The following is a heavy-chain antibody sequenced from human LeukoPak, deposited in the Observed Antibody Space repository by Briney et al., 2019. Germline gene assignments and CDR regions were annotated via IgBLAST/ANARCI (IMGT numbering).Heavy chain of an antibody. V-gene: IGHV3-30*18. CDR1: GFTFSSYG. CDR2: ISYDGSNK. CDR3: AKDLNPAYYYYGMDV. Sequence: GGSLRLSCAASGFTFSSYGMHWVRQAPGKGLEWVAVISYDGSNKYYADSVKGRFTISRDNSKNTLYLQMNSLRAEDTAVYYCAKDLNPAYYYYGMDVWGQGPTVTVSS. J-gene: IGHJ6*02.